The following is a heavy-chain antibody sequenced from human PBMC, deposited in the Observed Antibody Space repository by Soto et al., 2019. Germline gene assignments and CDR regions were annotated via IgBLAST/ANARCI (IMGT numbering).Heavy chain of an antibody. CDR2: MYISGST. Sequence: PSETLSLTCTVSGVSISGYYWTWIRQTAGKGLEWIGRMYISGSTNYNPSLKSRVTMSVDASKSHFSLKLRSVTAADTAVYYCARDQINLNVFDFWGQGTMVT. CDR1: GVSISGYY. CDR3: ARDQINLNVFDF. J-gene: IGHJ3*01. V-gene: IGHV4-4*07.